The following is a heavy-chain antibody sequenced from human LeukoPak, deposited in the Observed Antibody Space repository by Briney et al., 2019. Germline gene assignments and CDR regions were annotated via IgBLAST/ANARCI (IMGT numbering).Heavy chain of an antibody. V-gene: IGHV4-34*01. CDR2: ISHNGST. J-gene: IGHJ4*02. CDR1: GGSSSGYY. Sequence: SETLSHTRAVHGGSSSGYYWSWIRQPPRKGLGGIGAISHNGSTDYSASLKSRVTISVDTSKIQFSLKLSSVTAADTVVYYCARGHDSSGRVDYWGQGTLVTVSS. D-gene: IGHD3-22*01. CDR3: ARGHDSSGRVDY.